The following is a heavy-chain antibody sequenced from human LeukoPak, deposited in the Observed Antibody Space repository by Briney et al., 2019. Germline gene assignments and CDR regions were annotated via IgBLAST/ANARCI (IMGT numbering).Heavy chain of an antibody. Sequence: AGGSLRLSCAASGFTFRSYAMSWVRQAPGKGLEWVSIISGSGGGAFYADSVKGRFTISRDNSKNTLYLQMNSLRAEDTAVYYCASDSSSYGFDYWGQGTLVTVSS. D-gene: IGHD5-18*01. V-gene: IGHV3-23*01. CDR1: GFTFRSYA. J-gene: IGHJ4*02. CDR3: ASDSSSYGFDY. CDR2: ISGSGGGA.